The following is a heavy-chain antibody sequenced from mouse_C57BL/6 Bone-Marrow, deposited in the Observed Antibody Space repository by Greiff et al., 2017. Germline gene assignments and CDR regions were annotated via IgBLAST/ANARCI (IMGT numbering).Heavy chain of an antibody. CDR1: GYTFTSYW. Sequence: QVQLQQSGTELVKPGASVKLSCKASGYTFTSYWMHWVKQRPGQGLEWIGNINPSNGGTNYNEKFKSKATLTVDKSSSTAYMQLSSLTSEDSAVYYCATLIYYDYDEGYAMDYWGQGTSVTVSS. CDR3: ATLIYYDYDEGYAMDY. J-gene: IGHJ4*01. D-gene: IGHD2-4*01. V-gene: IGHV1-53*01. CDR2: INPSNGGT.